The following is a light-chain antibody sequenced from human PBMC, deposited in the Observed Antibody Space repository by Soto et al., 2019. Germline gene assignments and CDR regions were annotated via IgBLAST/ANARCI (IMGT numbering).Light chain of an antibody. V-gene: IGKV1-8*01. Sequence: AMRMNYATASVSASTSARVTITCLASQGISSYLAWYQQKPGKAPKLLIYAASTLQSGVPSRFSGSGSGTDFTLTIRCLQSEDFATYYCQQYYSYPLTFGGGTKVDI. J-gene: IGKJ4*01. CDR1: QGISSY. CDR3: QQYYSYPLT. CDR2: AAS.